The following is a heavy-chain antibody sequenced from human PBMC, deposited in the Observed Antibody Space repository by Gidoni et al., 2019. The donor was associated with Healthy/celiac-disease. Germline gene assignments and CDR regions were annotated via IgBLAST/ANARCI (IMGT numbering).Heavy chain of an antibody. J-gene: IGHJ4*02. CDR3: ARGPINYYGSGSYEEVGY. CDR1: GGTFSSYA. D-gene: IGHD3-10*01. Sequence: QVQLVQSGAEVKKPGSSVTVSCKASGGTFSSYAISWVRQAPGQGLEWMGRIIPILGIANYAQKFQGRVTITADKSTSTAYMELSSLRSEDTAVYYCARGPINYYGSGSYEEVGYWGQGTLVTVSS. V-gene: IGHV1-69*09. CDR2: IIPILGIA.